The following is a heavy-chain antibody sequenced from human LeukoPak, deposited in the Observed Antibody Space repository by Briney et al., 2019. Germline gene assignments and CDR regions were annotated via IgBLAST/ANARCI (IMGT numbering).Heavy chain of an antibody. CDR2: INPNSGGT. V-gene: IGHV1-2*02. CDR3: ARVTLDWNHIYNWFDP. J-gene: IGHJ5*02. CDR1: GYTFTGYY. D-gene: IGHD3/OR15-3a*01. Sequence: ASVTVSCKASGYTFTGYYMHWVRQAPGQGLEWMGWINPNSGGTNYAQKFQGRVTMTRDTSISTAYMELSRLRSDDTAVYYCARVTLDWNHIYNWFDPWGQGTLVTVSS.